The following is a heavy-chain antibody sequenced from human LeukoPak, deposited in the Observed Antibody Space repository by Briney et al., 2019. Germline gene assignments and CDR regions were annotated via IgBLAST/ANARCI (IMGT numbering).Heavy chain of an antibody. J-gene: IGHJ4*02. CDR1: GFTFDDYA. V-gene: IGHV3-9*03. Sequence: PGGSLRLSCAASGFTFDDYAMHWVRQAPGKGLEWVSGISWNSGSIGYADSVKGRFTISRDNSKNTLYLHMGSLRAEDMAVYYCTRDASDIVVVPAAVGPLDYWGQGTLVTVSS. CDR2: ISWNSGSI. CDR3: TRDASDIVVVPAAVGPLDY. D-gene: IGHD2-2*01.